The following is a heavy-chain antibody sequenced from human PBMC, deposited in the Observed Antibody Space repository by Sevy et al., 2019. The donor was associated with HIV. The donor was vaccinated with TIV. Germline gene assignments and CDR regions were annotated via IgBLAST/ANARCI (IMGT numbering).Heavy chain of an antibody. CDR2: ISRSSRTI. J-gene: IGHJ4*02. D-gene: IGHD6-19*01. CDR1: GFNFRTYS. CDR3: ARAYSGGWPQGAWTDY. V-gene: IGHV3-48*01. Sequence: GGSLRLSCAASGFNFRTYSMNWVRQAPGKGLEWLSYISRSSRTIYYADSVEGRFTISRDNAKNSLYLQINSLRAEDTAVYYCARAYSGGWPQGAWTDYWGQGTLVTVSS.